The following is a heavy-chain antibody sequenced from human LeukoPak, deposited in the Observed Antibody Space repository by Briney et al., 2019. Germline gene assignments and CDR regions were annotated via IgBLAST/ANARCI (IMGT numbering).Heavy chain of an antibody. Sequence: ASVKVSCKVSGYTLTELSMHWVRQAPGKGLEWMGGFDPEDGETIYAQKFQGRVTMTEDTSTDTAYMELNSLRSEDTAVYYCATVIYCSGGSCYPIDAFDIWGQGTMVTVSS. J-gene: IGHJ3*02. CDR1: GYTLTELS. CDR3: ATVIYCSGGSCYPIDAFDI. CDR2: FDPEDGET. V-gene: IGHV1-24*01. D-gene: IGHD2-15*01.